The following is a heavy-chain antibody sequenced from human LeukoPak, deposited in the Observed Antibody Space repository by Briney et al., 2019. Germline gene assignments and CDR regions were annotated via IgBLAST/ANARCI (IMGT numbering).Heavy chain of an antibody. Sequence: ASVKVSCKASGGTFSSYAISWVRQAPGQGLEWMGGINPIFGTANYAQKFQGRVTITADESTSTAYMELSSLRSEDTAVYYCARARSPCSSTSCYQGYWGQGTLVTVSS. D-gene: IGHD2-2*01. CDR2: INPIFGTA. CDR3: ARARSPCSSTSCYQGY. CDR1: GGTFSSYA. V-gene: IGHV1-69*13. J-gene: IGHJ4*02.